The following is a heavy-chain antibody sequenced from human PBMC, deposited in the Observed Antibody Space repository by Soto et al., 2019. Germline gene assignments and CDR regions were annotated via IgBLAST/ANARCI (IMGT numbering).Heavy chain of an antibody. J-gene: IGHJ4*02. CDR3: AKGDSIFGVVIPHLDY. D-gene: IGHD3-3*01. CDR1: GFTFRNYA. CDR2: ISYSGGST. V-gene: IGHV3-23*01. Sequence: AGGSLRLSCAASGFTFRNYAMNWVRQAPGKGLEWVSGISYSGGSTFYADSVEGRFTISRDDSRNTMFLQMNSLRAEDTAVYYCAKGDSIFGVVIPHLDYWGQGTLVTVSS.